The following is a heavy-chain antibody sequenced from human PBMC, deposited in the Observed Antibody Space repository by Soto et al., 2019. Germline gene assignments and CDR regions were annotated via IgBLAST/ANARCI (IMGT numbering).Heavy chain of an antibody. J-gene: IGHJ4*02. CDR3: ARGPDISTGYYGPFEH. CDR2: VRRKGNSYST. V-gene: IGHV3-72*01. CDR1: GFTFSDYY. D-gene: IGHD3-9*01. Sequence: VQLVESGGGLVQPGGSLRLACAASGFTFSDYYMDWVRQAPGKGLEWVGRVRRKGNSYSTVFAASVKGRFSISRDDSKNSLYLQMNSLKTEDTAVYYCARGPDISTGYYGPFEHWGQGTLVTVSS.